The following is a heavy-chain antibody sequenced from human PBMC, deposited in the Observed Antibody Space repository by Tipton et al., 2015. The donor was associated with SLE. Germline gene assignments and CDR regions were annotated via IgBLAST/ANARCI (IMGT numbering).Heavy chain of an antibody. CDR2: VFFMGKS. V-gene: IGHV4-59*06. CDR1: GGSISSYY. D-gene: IGHD1-1*01. Sequence: TLSLTCTVSGGSISSYYWSWIRQPPGKGLEWIGNVFFMGKSYYHPSLKSRVTISVDTSRNEFSLRLNSLTAADTAMYYCARTQDKSTDRFDTWGQGTMVIVSS. J-gene: IGHJ3*02. CDR3: ARTQDKSTDRFDT.